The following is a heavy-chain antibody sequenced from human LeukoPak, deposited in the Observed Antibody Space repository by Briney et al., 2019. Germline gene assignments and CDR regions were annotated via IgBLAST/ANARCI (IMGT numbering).Heavy chain of an antibody. Sequence: SETLSLTCTVSDGSISNSYWHWVRQPPGKELEWLGYIHSSGRTNYNPSLKSLITLLIDTSENQFSLSLTSVTAADTAVYYCAYSYDGKVVPFDCWGQGSLVTVS. CDR2: IHSSGRT. J-gene: IGHJ4*02. V-gene: IGHV4-4*09. CDR1: DGSISNSY. CDR3: AYSYDGKVVPFDC. D-gene: IGHD4-23*01.